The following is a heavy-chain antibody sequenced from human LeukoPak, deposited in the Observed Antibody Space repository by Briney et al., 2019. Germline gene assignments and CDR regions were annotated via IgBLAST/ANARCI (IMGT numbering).Heavy chain of an antibody. V-gene: IGHV3-21*04. D-gene: IGHD2-2*02. J-gene: IGHJ4*02. CDR3: ARDPRGYCSSTSCYRVSGFDY. CDR1: GFTFSSYS. Sequence: GGSLRLSCAASGFTFSSYSMNWVRQAPGKGLEWVSSISSSSSYIYYADSVKGRFTISRDNAKNSLYLQMNSLRAEDTAVYYCARDPRGYCSSTSCYRVSGFDYWGQGTLVTVSS. CDR2: ISSSSSYI.